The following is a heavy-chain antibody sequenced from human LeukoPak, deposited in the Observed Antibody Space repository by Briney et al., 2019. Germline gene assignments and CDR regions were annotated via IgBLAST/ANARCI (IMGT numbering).Heavy chain of an antibody. CDR2: IYYSVNT. Sequence: PSETLSLTCTVSGGSISSYYWSWIRQPPGKGLEWIGYIYYSVNTNYNPSLKSRVTISVDTSKNQFSLKLSSVTAADTAVYYCARGRYFDYWGQGTLVTVSS. V-gene: IGHV4-59*01. CDR1: GGSISSYY. CDR3: ARGRYFDY. J-gene: IGHJ4*02.